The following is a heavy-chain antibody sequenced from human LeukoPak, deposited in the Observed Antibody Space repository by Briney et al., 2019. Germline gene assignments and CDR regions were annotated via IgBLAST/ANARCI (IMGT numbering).Heavy chain of an antibody. CDR1: GFSFSDYA. CDR3: AASIAAAGRDY. D-gene: IGHD6-13*01. V-gene: IGHV3-23*01. CDR2: ASGSGATT. J-gene: IGHJ4*02. Sequence: GGSLRLSCAASGFSFSDYAMTWVRQVRQAPGKGLQWVSTASGSGATTFYADSVKGRFTISRDNAKNSLYLQMNSLRAEDTAVYYCAASIAAAGRDYWGQGTLVTVSS.